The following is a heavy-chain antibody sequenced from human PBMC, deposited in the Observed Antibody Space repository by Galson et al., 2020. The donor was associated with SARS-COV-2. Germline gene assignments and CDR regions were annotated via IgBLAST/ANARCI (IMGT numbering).Heavy chain of an antibody. J-gene: IGHJ2*01. V-gene: IGHV3-33*01. CDR2: IWYDGSNK. CDR3: ARETIDYSSSWYDL. D-gene: IGHD6-13*01. Sequence: GESLKISCAASGFTFSSYGMHWVRQAPGKGLEWVAVIWYDGSNKYYADSVKGRFTISRDNSKNTLYLQINSLRGEDTAVYFCARETIDYSSSWYDLWGRGTLVTVSS. CDR1: GFTFSSYG.